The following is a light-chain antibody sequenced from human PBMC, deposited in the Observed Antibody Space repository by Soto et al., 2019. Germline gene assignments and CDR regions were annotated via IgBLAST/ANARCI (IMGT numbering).Light chain of an antibody. CDR1: RSNIGTYT. CDR2: RNH. Sequence: QPVLTQSPSASGTPGQRVTISCSGSRSNIGTYTVNWYQQLPGTAPTLLIYRNHQRPSGVPDQFSGSKSGTSASLAISGPQSEDEADYYCAAWDDSLRAVVFGGGTKLTVL. V-gene: IGLV1-44*01. J-gene: IGLJ2*01. CDR3: AAWDDSLRAVV.